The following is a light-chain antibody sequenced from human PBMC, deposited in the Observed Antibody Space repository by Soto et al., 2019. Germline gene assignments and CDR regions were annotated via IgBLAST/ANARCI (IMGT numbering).Light chain of an antibody. CDR2: LGS. Sequence: DIVMTQSPLSLPVSPGEPASISCRSSQSLLHSNGKKYLDWYLQKPGQPPQLLIILGSTRAAGVPDRFNGRGSGTDFTLKISRVEAEDVGVYYCMQALQTPITFSQGTRLE. J-gene: IGKJ5*01. CDR3: MQALQTPIT. V-gene: IGKV2-28*01. CDR1: QSLLHSNGKKY.